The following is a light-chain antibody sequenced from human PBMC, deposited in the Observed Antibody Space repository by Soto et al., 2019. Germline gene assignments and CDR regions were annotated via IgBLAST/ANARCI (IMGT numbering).Light chain of an antibody. V-gene: IGKV3-15*01. CDR3: QQYNTWPPVT. CDR1: QSVSSN. Sequence: EIVMTQSPATLSVSPGERASLSCRASQSVSSNLAWYQHKPGQAPRLLIYGASTRATGIPARFSGSGSGTEFTLTISSLQSEDFAVCYCQQYNTWPPVTFGQGTKLDIK. CDR2: GAS. J-gene: IGKJ2*01.